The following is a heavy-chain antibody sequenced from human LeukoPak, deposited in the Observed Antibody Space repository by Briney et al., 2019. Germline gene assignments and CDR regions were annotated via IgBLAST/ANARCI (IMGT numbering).Heavy chain of an antibody. CDR2: ISGSTGIT. CDR1: GFTFGNYA. V-gene: IGHV3-23*01. D-gene: IGHD4-17*01. Sequence: GGSLRLSCAASGFTFGNYAMSWVRQAPGKGLEYVSTISGSTGITYYADSVKGRFTISRDNSKNTLFLQMNSLRAEDTAVYYCARGPTVTLFDYWGQGTLVTVSS. CDR3: ARGPTVTLFDY. J-gene: IGHJ4*02.